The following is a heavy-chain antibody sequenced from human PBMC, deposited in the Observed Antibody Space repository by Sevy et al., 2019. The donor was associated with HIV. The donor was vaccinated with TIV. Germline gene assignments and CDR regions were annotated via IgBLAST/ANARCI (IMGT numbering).Heavy chain of an antibody. Sequence: ASVKVSCKASGYTFTSYGISWVRQAPGQGLEWMGWISAYNGNTNYAQKLQDRVTMTTDTSTSTAYMELRSLRSDDTAVYYCARAANWGSHINDAFDIWGQGTMVTVSS. CDR1: GYTFTSYG. CDR2: ISAYNGNT. V-gene: IGHV1-18*01. D-gene: IGHD7-27*01. J-gene: IGHJ3*02. CDR3: ARAANWGSHINDAFDI.